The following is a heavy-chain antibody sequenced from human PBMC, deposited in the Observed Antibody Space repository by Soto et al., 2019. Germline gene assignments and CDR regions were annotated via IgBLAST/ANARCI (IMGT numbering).Heavy chain of an antibody. Sequence: QVQLVQSGAEVKKPGASVKVSCKTSGYTFTSYYIHWVRQAPGQGLEWMGIINPAGGTTNYAEKFQGRTTITRDTSTSTLYMEDSSLGTEVTAIYYCARGHYGSGSYGAFYIWGQGSMVTVS. J-gene: IGHJ3*02. CDR1: GYTFTSYY. V-gene: IGHV1-46*01. CDR3: ARGHYGSGSYGAFYI. D-gene: IGHD3-10*01. CDR2: INPAGGTT.